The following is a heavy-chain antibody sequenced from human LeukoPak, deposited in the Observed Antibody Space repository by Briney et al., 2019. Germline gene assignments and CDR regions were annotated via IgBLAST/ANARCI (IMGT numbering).Heavy chain of an antibody. Sequence: GGSLRLSCAASGFTFSSYGMHWVRQAPGKGLEWVAFIRYDGSNKYYADSVKGRFTISRDNSKNTLYLQMNSLRAEDTAVYYCAGRSGYYSYYFDYWGQGTLVTVSS. CDR2: IRYDGSNK. CDR1: GFTFSSYG. D-gene: IGHD3-22*01. V-gene: IGHV3-30*02. J-gene: IGHJ4*02. CDR3: AGRSGYYSYYFDY.